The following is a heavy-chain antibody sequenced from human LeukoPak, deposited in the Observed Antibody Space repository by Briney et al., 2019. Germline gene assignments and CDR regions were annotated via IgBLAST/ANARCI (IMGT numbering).Heavy chain of an antibody. CDR2: INHSGST. CDR3: ARFYSGWYHWFDP. J-gene: IGHJ5*02. D-gene: IGHD6-19*01. CDR1: GGSFSGYY. V-gene: IGHV4-34*01. Sequence: SETLSLTCAVYGGSFSGYYWSWIRQPPGKGLEWIGEINHSGSTNYNPSLKSRVTISVDTSKNQFSLKLSSVTAADTAVYYCARFYSGWYHWFDPWGQGTLVTVSS.